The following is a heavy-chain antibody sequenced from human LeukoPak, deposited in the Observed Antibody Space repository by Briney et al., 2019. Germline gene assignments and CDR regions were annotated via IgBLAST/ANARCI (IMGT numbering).Heavy chain of an antibody. J-gene: IGHJ4*02. CDR3: ARHWNYLIDY. CDR2: IYPGDSDT. D-gene: IGHD1-7*01. V-gene: IGHV5-51*01. CDR1: GYIFTSYW. Sequence: GESLKISCKGSGYIFTSYWIGWVRQVPGKGLEGMGIIYPGDSDTRYSPSFQGQVTISADKSISTAYLQWSSLKASDTAMYYCARHWNYLIDYWGQGTLVTVSS.